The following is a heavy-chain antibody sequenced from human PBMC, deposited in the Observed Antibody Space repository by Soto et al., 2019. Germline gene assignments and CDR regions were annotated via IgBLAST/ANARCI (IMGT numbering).Heavy chain of an antibody. CDR3: ARILTYSSGWSPSRSDYYYYGMDV. CDR1: GYSFTSYW. CDR2: IYPGDSDT. D-gene: IGHD6-19*01. V-gene: IGHV5-51*01. J-gene: IGHJ6*02. Sequence: GESLKISCKGSGYSFTSYWIGWVRQMPGKGLEWMGIIYPGDSDTRYSPSFQGQVTISADKSISTAYLQWSSLKASDTATYYCARILTYSSGWSPSRSDYYYYGMDVWGQGTTVTVSS.